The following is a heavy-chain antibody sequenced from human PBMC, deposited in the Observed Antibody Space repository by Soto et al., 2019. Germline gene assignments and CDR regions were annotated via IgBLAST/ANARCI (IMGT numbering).Heavy chain of an antibody. CDR1: GGTFSSYA. D-gene: IGHD6-6*01. CDR2: IIPIFGTA. Sequence: QVQLVQSGAEVKKPGSSVKVSCKASGGTFSSYAISWVRQAPGQGLEWMGGIIPIFGTANYAQKFQGRVTITADESTSTAYMELSSLRSEDTAVYYCARDAQLARRYYYYGMDVWGQGTTVTVSS. CDR3: ARDAQLARRYYYYGMDV. J-gene: IGHJ6*02. V-gene: IGHV1-69*12.